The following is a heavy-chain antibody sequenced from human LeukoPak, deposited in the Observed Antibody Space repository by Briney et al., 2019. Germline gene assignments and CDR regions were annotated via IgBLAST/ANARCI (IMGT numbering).Heavy chain of an antibody. V-gene: IGHV5-51*01. CDR2: IYPGDSDT. CDR1: GYSFNTYW. Sequence: GGSLKISCKGSGYSFNTYWIGWVRQMPGKGLEWMGIIYPGDSDTKYSPSFQGQVTISADKSISTACLQWSSLKASDTAMYYCARPQDFGLTGTNAFDIWGQGTMVTVSS. D-gene: IGHD1-1*01. J-gene: IGHJ3*02. CDR3: ARPQDFGLTGTNAFDI.